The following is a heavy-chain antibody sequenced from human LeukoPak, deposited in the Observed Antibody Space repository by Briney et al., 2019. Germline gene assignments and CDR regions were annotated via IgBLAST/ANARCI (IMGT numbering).Heavy chain of an antibody. Sequence: GASVKVSCKASGYTFTGYYMHWVRQAPGQGLEWMGWINPNSGGTNYAQKFQGRVTMTRDTSISTAYMELSRLRSDDTAVYYCASLPSQAGTRYYYYGMDVWGQGTTVTVSS. J-gene: IGHJ6*02. CDR1: GYTFTGYY. CDR3: ASLPSQAGTRYYYYGMDV. CDR2: INPNSGGT. V-gene: IGHV1-2*02. D-gene: IGHD6-19*01.